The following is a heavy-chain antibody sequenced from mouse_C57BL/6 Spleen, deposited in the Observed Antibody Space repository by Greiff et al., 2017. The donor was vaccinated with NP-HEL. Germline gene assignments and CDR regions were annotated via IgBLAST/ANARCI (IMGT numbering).Heavy chain of an antibody. D-gene: IGHD1-1*02. J-gene: IGHJ2*01. CDR2: IWTGGGT. Sequence: VKLMESGPGLVAPSPSLSITCTVSGFSLTSYAISWVRQPPGKGLEWLGVIWTGGGTNYNSALKSGLSINKDNSKSQVFLKMNGLQADDTARYCCARDSGGLDYWGQGTTLTVSS. CDR1: GFSLTSYA. V-gene: IGHV2-9-1*01. CDR3: ARDSGGLDY.